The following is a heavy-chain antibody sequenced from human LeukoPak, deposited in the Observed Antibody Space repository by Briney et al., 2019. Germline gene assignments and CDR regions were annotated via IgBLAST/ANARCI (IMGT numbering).Heavy chain of an antibody. Sequence: GGSLRLSCAASGFTFSSYAMHWVRQAPGKGLEWVAVISYDGSNKYYADSVKGRFTISRDNSKNTLYLQMNSLRAEDTAVYYCATMGDFKEDAFDIWGQGTMVTVSS. CDR3: ATMGDFKEDAFDI. D-gene: IGHD2-21*02. J-gene: IGHJ3*02. CDR1: GFTFSSYA. CDR2: ISYDGSNK. V-gene: IGHV3-30-3*01.